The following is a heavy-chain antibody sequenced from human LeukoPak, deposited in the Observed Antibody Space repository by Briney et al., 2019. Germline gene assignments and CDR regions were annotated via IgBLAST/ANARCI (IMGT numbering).Heavy chain of an antibody. Sequence: SSETLSLTCTVSGGSISSGSYYWSWIRQPAEKGLEWIGRISTSGSTNYNPSLKSRVTISVDTSKNHFSVKLTSVTTADTAVYYCARLYGNFQNYYDYWGQGTLVTVSS. CDR2: ISTSGST. J-gene: IGHJ4*02. CDR1: GGSISSGSYY. V-gene: IGHV4-61*02. D-gene: IGHD1-7*01. CDR3: ARLYGNFQNYYDY.